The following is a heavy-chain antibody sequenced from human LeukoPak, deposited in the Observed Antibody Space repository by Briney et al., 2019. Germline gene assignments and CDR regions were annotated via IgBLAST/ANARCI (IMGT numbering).Heavy chain of an antibody. CDR1: GFTFSSYW. Sequence: GGSLRLSCAASGFTFSSYWMTWVRQAPGKWREWVANIKPDGSDKYYADSVKGRFTISRDNAKNSLYLQMHSLRAEDTAVYYCATQSYALFEYWGKGTLVTVSS. D-gene: IGHD2-2*01. V-gene: IGHV3-7*01. CDR3: ATQSYALFEY. CDR2: IKPDGSDK. J-gene: IGHJ4*02.